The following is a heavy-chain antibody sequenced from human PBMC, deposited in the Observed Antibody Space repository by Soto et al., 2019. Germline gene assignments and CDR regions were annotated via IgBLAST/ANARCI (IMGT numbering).Heavy chain of an antibody. CDR1: GFTFSSYA. D-gene: IGHD2-15*01. J-gene: IGHJ3*02. Sequence: GGSLRLSCAASGFTFSSYAMSWVRQAPGKGLEWVSAISGSDGSTYYADSVKGRFTISRDNSKNTLYLQMNSLRAEDTAVYYCAKDQCSGGSCYYNPLDAFDIWGQGTMVTVSS. CDR3: AKDQCSGGSCYYNPLDAFDI. V-gene: IGHV3-23*01. CDR2: ISGSDGST.